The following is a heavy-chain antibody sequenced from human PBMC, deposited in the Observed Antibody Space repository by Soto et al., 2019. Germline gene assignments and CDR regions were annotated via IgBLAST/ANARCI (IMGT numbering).Heavy chain of an antibody. D-gene: IGHD1-1*01. V-gene: IGHV5-51*01. J-gene: IGHJ6*02. CDR3: AKLGSSGSSTWSAV. Sequence: GESLKISCKGSGDSFTNFWIGWVRQMPGKGLEWMGTVYPDDSDTRYSPSFQGKVTISADKSISTAYLQWSSLTASDTAMYYCAKLGSSGSSTWSAVWGQGTTVPVS. CDR2: VYPDDSDT. CDR1: GDSFTNFW.